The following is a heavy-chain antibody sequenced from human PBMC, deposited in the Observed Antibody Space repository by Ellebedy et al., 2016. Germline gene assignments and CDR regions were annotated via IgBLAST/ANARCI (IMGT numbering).Heavy chain of an antibody. D-gene: IGHD1-26*01. CDR2: TNPYNGNT. CDR3: ARALGAGYYGTEW. Sequence: ASVKVSCKASGYTFTSYGINWVRQAPGQGLEWMGWTNPYNGNTNYAQKLQGRVTMTTDTSTSTAYMELRSLRPDDTAVYYRARALGAGYYGTEWWGQGTLVSVSS. J-gene: IGHJ4*02. CDR1: GYTFTSYG. V-gene: IGHV1-18*04.